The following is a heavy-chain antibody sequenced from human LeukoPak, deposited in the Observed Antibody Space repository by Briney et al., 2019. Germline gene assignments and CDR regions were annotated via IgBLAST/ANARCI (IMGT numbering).Heavy chain of an antibody. J-gene: IGHJ4*02. Sequence: SETLSLTCTVSGVSISSGGYYWRWVRQHAGKGLEWIGYIYYSGSTYYNPSLKSRVTISVDTSKNQFSLKLSSVTAADTAVYYCARDGPAASFDYWGQGTLVTVSS. CDR1: GVSISSGGYY. D-gene: IGHD2-2*01. CDR3: ARDGPAASFDY. V-gene: IGHV4-31*03. CDR2: IYYSGST.